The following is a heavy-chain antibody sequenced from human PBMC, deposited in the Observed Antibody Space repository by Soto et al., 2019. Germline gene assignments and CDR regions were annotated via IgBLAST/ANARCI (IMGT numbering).Heavy chain of an antibody. Sequence: GASVKVSCKASGYTFTSYAMHWVRQAPGQRLEWMGWINAGNGNTKYSQKFQGRVTITRDTSASTAYMELSSLRSEDTAVYYCARDFEGSSGRRNQYYFDYWGQGTLVTVSS. CDR3: ARDFEGSSGRRNQYYFDY. CDR2: INAGNGNT. CDR1: GYTFTSYA. J-gene: IGHJ4*02. V-gene: IGHV1-3*01. D-gene: IGHD6-25*01.